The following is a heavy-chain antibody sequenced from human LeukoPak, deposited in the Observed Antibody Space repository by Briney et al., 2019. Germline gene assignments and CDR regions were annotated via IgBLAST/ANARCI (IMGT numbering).Heavy chain of an antibody. J-gene: IGHJ3*02. CDR2: IYYSGNT. CDR1: GGSIRDTTYY. D-gene: IGHD6-13*01. Sequence: SETLSLTCTVSGGSIRDTTYYWGWIRQPPGKGLEWIGSIYYSGNTYYNPSLMSRVTISVDTSKNQFSLNLSSVTAADTAVYYCARDLYSSRTNDAFVIWGQGTMVTVSS. CDR3: ARDLYSSRTNDAFVI. V-gene: IGHV4-39*07.